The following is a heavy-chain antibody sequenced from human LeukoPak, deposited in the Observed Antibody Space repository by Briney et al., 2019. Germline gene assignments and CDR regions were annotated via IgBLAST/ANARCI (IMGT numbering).Heavy chain of an antibody. CDR2: ISPSGGGT. CDR3: AKDKGLRRPRQPLDV. Sequence: GGSLRLSCAASGFTFSSYGMNWVRQAPGKGLEWISGISPSGGGTYYADFVKGRFTISRDDSKNTLYLQMNSLRAEDTAVYYCAKDKGLRRPRQPLDVWGKGTTVTISS. D-gene: IGHD4-17*01. V-gene: IGHV3-23*01. J-gene: IGHJ6*04. CDR1: GFTFSSYG.